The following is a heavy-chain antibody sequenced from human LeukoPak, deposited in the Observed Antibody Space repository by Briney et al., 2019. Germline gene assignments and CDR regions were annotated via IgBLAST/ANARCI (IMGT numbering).Heavy chain of an antibody. CDR3: ARDQIYGSGSYGLYLGY. CDR2: INPNSGGT. V-gene: IGHV1-2*02. J-gene: IGHJ4*02. D-gene: IGHD3-10*01. Sequence: ASVKVSCKASGYTFTGYYMLWVRQAPGQGLEWMGWINPNSGGTNYAQKFQGRVTMTRDTSISTAYMELSRLRSDDTAVYYCARDQIYGSGSYGLYLGYWGQGTLVTVSS. CDR1: GYTFTGYY.